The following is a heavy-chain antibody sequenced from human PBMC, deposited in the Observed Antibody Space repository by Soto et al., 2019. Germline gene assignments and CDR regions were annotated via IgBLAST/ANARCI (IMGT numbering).Heavy chain of an antibody. Sequence: QVQLVESGGGVVQPGRSLRLSCAASGFTFSSYGMHWVRQAPGKGLEWVAVIPYDGSNKYYADSVKGRFTISRDNSKNTLXXQXNXXRAEDTAVYYCAKPYTLDCSGGSCYYYYYYYGMDVWGQGTTVTVSS. CDR2: IPYDGSNK. V-gene: IGHV3-30*18. CDR3: AKPYTLDCSGGSCYYYYYYYGMDV. J-gene: IGHJ6*02. D-gene: IGHD2-15*01. CDR1: GFTFSSYG.